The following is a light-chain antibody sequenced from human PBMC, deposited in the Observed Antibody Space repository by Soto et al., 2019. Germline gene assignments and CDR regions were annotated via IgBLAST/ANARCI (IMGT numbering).Light chain of an antibody. CDR1: QSISSY. J-gene: IGKJ4*01. CDR2: AAS. CDR3: QQLESYPST. V-gene: IGKV1-39*01. Sequence: DIQMTQSPSSLSASVGDRFTITCRASQSISSYLNWYQQKPGKAPKLLIYAASTLQSGVPSRFSGSGSGTDFTLTISSLQPEDFATYYCQQLESYPSTFGGGTKVDI.